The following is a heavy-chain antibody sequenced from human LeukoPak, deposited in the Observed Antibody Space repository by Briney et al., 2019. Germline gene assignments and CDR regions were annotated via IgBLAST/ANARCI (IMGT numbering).Heavy chain of an antibody. D-gene: IGHD4-11*01. CDR2: IYYSGST. CDR3: ARDYSNYNHWFDP. J-gene: IGHJ5*02. V-gene: IGHV4-31*11. Sequence: SETLSLTCAVYGGSFSGYYWSWIRQHPGKGLEWIGYIYYSGSTYYNPSLKSRVTISVDTSKNQFSLKLSSVTAADTAVYYCARDYSNYNHWFDPWGQGTLVTVSS. CDR1: GGSFSGYY.